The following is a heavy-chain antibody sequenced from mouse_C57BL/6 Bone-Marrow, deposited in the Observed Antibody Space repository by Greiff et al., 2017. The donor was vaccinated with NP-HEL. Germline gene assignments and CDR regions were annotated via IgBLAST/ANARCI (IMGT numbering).Heavy chain of an antibody. V-gene: IGHV1-74*01. D-gene: IGHD1-1*01. Sequence: VQLKQPGAELVKPGASVKVSCKASGYTFTSYWMHWVKQRPGQGLEWIGRIHPSDSDTNYNQKFKGKATLTVDKSSSTAYMQLSSLTSEDSAVYYCAIRGITTVVEGYAMDYWGQGTSVTVSS. CDR2: IHPSDSDT. CDR1: GYTFTSYW. CDR3: AIRGITTVVEGYAMDY. J-gene: IGHJ4*01.